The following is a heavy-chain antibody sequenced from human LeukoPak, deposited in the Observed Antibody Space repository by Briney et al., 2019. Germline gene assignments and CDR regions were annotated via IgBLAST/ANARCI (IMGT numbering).Heavy chain of an antibody. V-gene: IGHV4-4*07. D-gene: IGHD3-10*01. CDR1: GGSISSYY. Sequence: SETLSLTCTVSGGSISSYYWSWIRQPAGKGLEWIGRIYISGSTNYNPSLKSRVTMSVDTSKNQFSLKLSSVTAADTAVYYCARSPPYYGSGKGWFDPWGQGTLVTVSS. CDR2: IYISGST. CDR3: ARSPPYYGSGKGWFDP. J-gene: IGHJ5*02.